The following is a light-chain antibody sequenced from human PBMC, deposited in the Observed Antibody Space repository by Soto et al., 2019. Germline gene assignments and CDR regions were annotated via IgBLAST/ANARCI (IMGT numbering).Light chain of an antibody. V-gene: IGKV1-5*03. CDR3: EQYNNWYS. CDR2: KAS. CDR1: QSISWW. Sequence: DIQMTQSPSTLSASVGDRVTITCRASQSISWWLAWYQLKPGKAPKLLIYKASSLQSGVPSRFSGRGSGTEFTLTINSLQPDDFATYYCEQYNNWYSFGKGTKLEIK. J-gene: IGKJ2*03.